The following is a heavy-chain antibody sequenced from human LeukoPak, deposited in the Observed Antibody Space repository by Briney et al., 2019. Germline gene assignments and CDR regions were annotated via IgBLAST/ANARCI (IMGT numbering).Heavy chain of an antibody. CDR2: LSDYNGNT. V-gene: IGHV1-18*01. Sequence: ASVKVSRKASGYTYTSYGISGVRQARGQGLEGVGWLSDYNGNTNYEQKLQGRVTMTTDTSTSTTYMELRRLRLDDKAVYYCARDRDYHFWSGYLMFDDWGQGTLVTVSS. J-gene: IGHJ4*02. CDR3: ARDRDYHFWSGYLMFDD. D-gene: IGHD3-3*02. CDR1: GYTYTSYG.